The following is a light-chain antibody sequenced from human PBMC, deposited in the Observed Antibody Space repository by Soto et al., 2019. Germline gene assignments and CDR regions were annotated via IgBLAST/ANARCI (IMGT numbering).Light chain of an antibody. V-gene: IGLV2-23*02. J-gene: IGLJ1*01. CDR1: ISDVGSHNL. Sequence: QSALTQPASVSGSPGQAITISCTGTISDVGSHNLVSWYQQHPDKAPKLIIYEVNERPSGVSSRFSGSKSGNTASLTVSGLQPDDEADYHCCSFAGSNPFPYVFGTGTKGTAL. CDR3: CSFAGSNPFPYV. CDR2: EVN.